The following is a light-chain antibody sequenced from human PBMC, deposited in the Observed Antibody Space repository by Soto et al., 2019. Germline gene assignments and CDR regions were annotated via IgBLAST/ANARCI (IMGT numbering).Light chain of an antibody. Sequence: EIVLTQSPATLSLSPGERATLSCRASQSVSSFLAWYQQKPGQAPRLLIYDASSRATGIPARFSGSVSGTDFTLTISSLEPEDFAVYYCHQRSNWPRTFGQGTKV. J-gene: IGKJ1*01. CDR1: QSVSSF. CDR2: DAS. CDR3: HQRSNWPRT. V-gene: IGKV3-11*01.